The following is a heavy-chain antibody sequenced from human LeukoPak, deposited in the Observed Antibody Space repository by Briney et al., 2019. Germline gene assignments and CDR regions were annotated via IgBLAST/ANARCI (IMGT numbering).Heavy chain of an antibody. Sequence: ASVTVSFTASVYTFTDYYMHWVRQAPGQGREWMGWINPNSGGTNYAQKFQRRVTMTRDTSISTAYMELSSLRSDDTSVYYCARSLYSRSQEGVYCGQGTLVTVSS. V-gene: IGHV1-2*02. CDR3: ARSLYSRSQEGVY. J-gene: IGHJ4*02. CDR2: INPNSGGT. D-gene: IGHD1-26*01. CDR1: VYTFTDYY.